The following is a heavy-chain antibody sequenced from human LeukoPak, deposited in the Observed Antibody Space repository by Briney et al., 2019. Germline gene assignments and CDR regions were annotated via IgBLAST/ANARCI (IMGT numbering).Heavy chain of an antibody. Sequence: ASVKLSCKASGSTFTGYYMHWVRQAPGQGLDWMGWINPNSGGTNFAQKFQGRVTMTRDAAISTAYMELSRLRSDDTAVYYCARGGYSGYDNDYWGQGTLVTVSS. J-gene: IGHJ4*02. D-gene: IGHD5-12*01. CDR3: ARGGYSGYDNDY. CDR1: GSTFTGYY. V-gene: IGHV1-2*02. CDR2: INPNSGGT.